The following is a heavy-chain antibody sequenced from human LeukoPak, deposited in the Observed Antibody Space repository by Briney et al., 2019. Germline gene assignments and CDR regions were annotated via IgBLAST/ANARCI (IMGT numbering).Heavy chain of an antibody. D-gene: IGHD3-10*01. V-gene: IGHV1-2*06. CDR3: ARGPSGSDY. CDR1: GYTFTSNY. Sequence: GASVKVSCKVSGYTFTSNYLHWVRQAPGQGLEWMGRINPSSGGTNYAQKFHGRVTMTRDTSINTAYMDLSSLRSDDTAVYFCARGPSGSDYWGQGTLGTVSS. J-gene: IGHJ4*02. CDR2: INPSSGGT.